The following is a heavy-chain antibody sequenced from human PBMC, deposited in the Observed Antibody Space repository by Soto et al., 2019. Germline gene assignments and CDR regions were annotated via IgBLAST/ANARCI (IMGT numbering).Heavy chain of an antibody. CDR2: ISGSGATI. J-gene: IGHJ4*02. D-gene: IGHD1-26*01. V-gene: IGHV3-11*01. CDR3: ARGERAQTPDN. Sequence: QVQLVESGGGLVKPGGSLRLSCAASGFAFNNAWMTWVRQAPGKGLEWLSYISGSGATIYYADSVKGRFTISRDNAKNSLYLQINSLRADDTAVYYCARGERAQTPDNGGQGTLVTVSS. CDR1: GFAFNNAW.